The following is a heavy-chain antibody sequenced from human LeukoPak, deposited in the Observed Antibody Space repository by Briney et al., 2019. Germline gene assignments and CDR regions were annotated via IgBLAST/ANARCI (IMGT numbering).Heavy chain of an antibody. CDR3: ARGTAVAGTFGDY. J-gene: IGHJ4*02. Sequence: ASVKVSCMASGYTFTSYAMHWVRQAPGQRLEWMGWINAGNGNTKYSQKFQGRVTITRDTSASTAYMELSSLRSEDTAVYYCARGTAVAGTFGDYWGQGTLVTVSS. V-gene: IGHV1-3*01. D-gene: IGHD6-19*01. CDR1: GYTFTSYA. CDR2: INAGNGNT.